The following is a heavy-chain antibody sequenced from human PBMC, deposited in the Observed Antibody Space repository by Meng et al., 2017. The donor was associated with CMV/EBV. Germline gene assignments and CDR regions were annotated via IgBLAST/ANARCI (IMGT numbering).Heavy chain of an antibody. V-gene: IGHV3-30*02. CDR2: IRYDGSNK. J-gene: IGHJ6*02. CDR3: AKEGWDVVVPAAILYYYYGMDV. CDR1: GFTFSSYG. D-gene: IGHD2-2*01. Sequence: GESLKISCAASGFTFSSYGMHWVRQAPGKGLEWGAFIRYDGSNKYYSDSVKGRFTISRDNSKNTLYLQMNSLRAEDTAVYYCAKEGWDVVVPAAILYYYYGMDVWGQGTTVTVSS.